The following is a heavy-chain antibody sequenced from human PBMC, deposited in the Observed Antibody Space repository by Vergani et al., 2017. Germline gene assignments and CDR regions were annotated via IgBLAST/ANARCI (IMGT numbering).Heavy chain of an antibody. CDR3: ASLPYYDFLSGYFANGMDV. CDR1: GFTFSSYW. Sequence: EVQLVESGGGLVQPGGSLRLSCAASGFTFSSYWMSWVRQAPGKGLEWVANIKQDGSEKYYGDSVKGRFTISRDNAKNSLYLQMNSLRAEDTAVYYCASLPYYDFLSGYFANGMDVWGQGTTVTVSS. V-gene: IGHV3-7*03. CDR2: IKQDGSEK. J-gene: IGHJ6*02. D-gene: IGHD3-3*01.